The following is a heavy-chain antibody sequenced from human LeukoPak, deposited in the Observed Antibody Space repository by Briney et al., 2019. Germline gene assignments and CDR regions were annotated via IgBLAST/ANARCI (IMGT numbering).Heavy chain of an antibody. V-gene: IGHV3-23*01. D-gene: IGHD1-26*01. CDR2: ISGGGGST. CDR3: AKDRIVGATKA. Sequence: GGSLRLSCAASGFTFTSYSMNWVRQAPGKGLEWVSTISGGGGSTYYADSVKGRFTISRDNSKNTLYLQVNSLRAEDTAVYYCAKDRIVGATKAWGQGTLVTVSS. J-gene: IGHJ4*02. CDR1: GFTFTSYS.